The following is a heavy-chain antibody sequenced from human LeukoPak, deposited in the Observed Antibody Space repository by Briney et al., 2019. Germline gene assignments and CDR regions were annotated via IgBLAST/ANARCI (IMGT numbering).Heavy chain of an antibody. CDR2: IRSDGVNK. CDR1: GFTFSDYG. J-gene: IGHJ4*02. D-gene: IGHD6-19*01. Sequence: GGSLRLSCAASGFTFSDYGMHWVRQAPGKGLEWVAFIRSDGVNKYYTDSVKGRLTISRDDSKNTLYLQMNSLRAEDTAVYYCAKDQGIAVTGMFDYWGQGTLVTVSS. CDR3: AKDQGIAVTGMFDY. V-gene: IGHV3-30*02.